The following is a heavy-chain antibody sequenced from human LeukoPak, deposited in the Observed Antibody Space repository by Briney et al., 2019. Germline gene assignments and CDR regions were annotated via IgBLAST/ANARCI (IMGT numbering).Heavy chain of an antibody. Sequence: PGGSLRLSCAASGFIFNSYIMNWVRQAPGKGLEWVSSISGDSDYIYYADSVKGRFTISRDNAKNSLYLQMNSLRAEDTAVYYCARRSSAYTFVDWGQGTLVTVSS. V-gene: IGHV3-21*01. CDR3: ARRSSAYTFVD. J-gene: IGHJ4*02. D-gene: IGHD3-16*01. CDR1: GFIFNSYI. CDR2: ISGDSDYI.